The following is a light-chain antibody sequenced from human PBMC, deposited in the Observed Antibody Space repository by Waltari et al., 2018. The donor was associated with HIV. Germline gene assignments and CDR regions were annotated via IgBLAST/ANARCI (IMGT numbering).Light chain of an antibody. J-gene: IGLJ1*01. V-gene: IGLV3-21*01. CDR2: DDD. Sequence: SYVLTPPPSITVAPGKTAKITCGGNNIGNRDVHWYQQKPGKAPILVIYDDDDRPSGIPERFSGSNSDNTATLTINRVEVGDEADYYCQVWDSGSDHVFGSGTTVTVL. CDR3: QVWDSGSDHV. CDR1: NIGNRD.